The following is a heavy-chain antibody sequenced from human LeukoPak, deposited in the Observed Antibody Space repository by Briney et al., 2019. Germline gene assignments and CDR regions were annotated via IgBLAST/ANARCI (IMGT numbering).Heavy chain of an antibody. Sequence: GGSLRLSCAASGFTVSSNYMSWVRQAPGKGLEWVSVIYSGGSTYYAGSVKGRFTISRDNSKNTLYLQMNSLRAEDTAVYYCARVSKGQGYYYYYMDVWGKGTTVTVSS. CDR2: IYSGGST. CDR3: ARVSKGQGYYYYYMDV. V-gene: IGHV3-53*01. D-gene: IGHD4-11*01. J-gene: IGHJ6*03. CDR1: GFTVSSNY.